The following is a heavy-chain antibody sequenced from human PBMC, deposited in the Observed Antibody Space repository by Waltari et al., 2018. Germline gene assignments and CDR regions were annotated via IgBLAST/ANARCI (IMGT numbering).Heavy chain of an antibody. CDR2: IYYSGST. CDR1: GGSISSGDYY. D-gene: IGHD3-22*01. CDR3: ARGSSVVVVITPYFDY. J-gene: IGHJ4*02. V-gene: IGHV4-30-4*08. Sequence: VQLQESGPGLVKPSQTLSLTCTVSGGSISSGDYYWSWIRQPPGKGLEWIGYIYYSGSTYYNPSLKSRVTISVDTSKNQFSLKLSSVTAADTAVYYCARGSSVVVVITPYFDYWGQGTLVTVSS.